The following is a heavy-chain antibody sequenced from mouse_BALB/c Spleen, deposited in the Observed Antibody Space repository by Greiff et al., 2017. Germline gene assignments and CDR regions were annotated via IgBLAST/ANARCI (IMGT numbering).Heavy chain of an antibody. CDR2: ISNLAYSI. J-gene: IGHJ3*01. CDR1: GYTFSDYG. V-gene: IGHV5-15*02. CDR3: ARGRDWDFAY. D-gene: IGHD4-1*01. Sequence: EVKLVESGGGLVQPGGSRKLSCAASGYTFSDYGMAWVRQAPGKGLEWVAFISNLAYSIYYADTVTGRFTITRENAKNTLYLEMSSLRSEDTAMYNCARGRDWDFAYWGQGTLVTVSA.